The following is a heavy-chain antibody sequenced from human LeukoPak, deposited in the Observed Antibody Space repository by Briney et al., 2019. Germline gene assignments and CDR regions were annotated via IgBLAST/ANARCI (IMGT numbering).Heavy chain of an antibody. CDR3: ARDIQLST. Sequence: PGGPLRFSYAASEFIFSDSAVTWVRKAPEKGLEWVSLIIFSGDSIYYADSVRGRFNISRDNSKDTLYLQMNSLRAEDTAIYYCARDIQLSTWGLGTMVTVSS. J-gene: IGHJ3*01. CDR2: IIFSGDSI. D-gene: IGHD5-24*01. V-gene: IGHV3-23*01. CDR1: EFIFSDSA.